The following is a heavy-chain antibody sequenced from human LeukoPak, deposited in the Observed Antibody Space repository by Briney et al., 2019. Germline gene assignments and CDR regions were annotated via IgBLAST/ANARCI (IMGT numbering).Heavy chain of an antibody. D-gene: IGHD2-15*01. CDR3: VKDPSSYCDGGTCYPYGMDV. CDR2: ITWNSDTI. V-gene: IGHV3-9*01. CDR1: GFTFDDHA. Sequence: GGSLRLSCAASGFTFDDHAMYWVRQASGKGPEWVAGITWNSDTIDYADSVKGRFTISRDNAKKSLYLQMNSLRAEDTALYHCVKDPSSYCDGGTCYPYGMDVWGPGTTVTVSS. J-gene: IGHJ6*02.